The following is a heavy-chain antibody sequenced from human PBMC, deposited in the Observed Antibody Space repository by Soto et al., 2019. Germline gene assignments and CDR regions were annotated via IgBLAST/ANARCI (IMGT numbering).Heavy chain of an antibody. D-gene: IGHD3-22*01. CDR3: VDSHSSADHDH. Sequence: EVQLVESGGDLVQPGGSLRLSCAASGFTFSSSPMHWVRQAPGKRPEYVSSISSNGGNTYYADSVKGRFTISRDNSKNKLYLHMGSVRTEAMAFYSCVDSHSSADHDHWGQGTQVTVSS. CDR1: GFTFSSSP. J-gene: IGHJ5*02. CDR2: ISSNGGNT. V-gene: IGHV3-64*07.